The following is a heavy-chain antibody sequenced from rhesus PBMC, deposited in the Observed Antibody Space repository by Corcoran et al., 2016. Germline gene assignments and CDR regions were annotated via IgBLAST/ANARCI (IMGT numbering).Heavy chain of an antibody. Sequence: QVQLQESGPGLVKPSETLSLTCAVSGYSISSGYGWSWIRQPPGKGLEWIGYSGGSSGSTNYNTSLKSRVTISKDTSKNQFSLKLSSVTAADTAVYYCAREPQFDYWGQGVLVTVSS. CDR2: SGGSSGST. V-gene: IGHV4-127*01. J-gene: IGHJ4*01. CDR1: GYSISSGYG. CDR3: AREPQFDY.